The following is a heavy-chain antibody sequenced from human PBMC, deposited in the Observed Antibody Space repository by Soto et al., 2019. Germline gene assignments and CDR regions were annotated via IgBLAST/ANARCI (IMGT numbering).Heavy chain of an antibody. CDR1: GGSISSYY. J-gene: IGHJ5*02. CDR2: IYYSGST. Sequence: PSETLSLTCTVSGGSISSYYWSWIRQPPGKGLEWIGYIYYSGSTNYNPSLKSRVTISVDTSKNQFSLKLSSVTAADTAVYYCARHPFSPPYCSGGSCYFNWFDPWGQGTLVTVSS. D-gene: IGHD2-15*01. CDR3: ARHPFSPPYCSGGSCYFNWFDP. V-gene: IGHV4-59*08.